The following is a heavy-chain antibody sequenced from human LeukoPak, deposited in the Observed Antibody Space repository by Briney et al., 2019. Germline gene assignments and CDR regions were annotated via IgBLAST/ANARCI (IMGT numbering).Heavy chain of an antibody. CDR3: ARGGIAAVSWYFDY. J-gene: IGHJ4*02. V-gene: IGHV4-30-2*01. CDR1: GGSISSGGYS. Sequence: TLSLTCAVSGGSISSGGYSWSWIRQPPGKGLEWIGYIYHSGSTYYNPSLKSRVTISVDRSKNQFSLKLSSVTAADTAVYYCARGGIAAVSWYFDYWGQGTLVTVSS. D-gene: IGHD6-13*01. CDR2: IYHSGST.